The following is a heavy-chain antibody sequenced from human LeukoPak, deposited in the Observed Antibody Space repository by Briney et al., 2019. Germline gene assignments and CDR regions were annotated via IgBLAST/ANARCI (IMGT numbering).Heavy chain of an antibody. J-gene: IGHJ4*02. D-gene: IGHD3-22*01. Sequence: PGGSLRLSCAASGFTFSSYSMNWVRQAPGKGLEWVSSISSSSSYIYQVDSVKGRFTISRDNAKNSLYLQMNSLRAEDTAVYYCARDQGLYYYDSSGSSSFDYWGQETLVTVSS. CDR3: ARDQGLYYYDSSGSSSFDY. V-gene: IGHV3-21*01. CDR2: ISSSSSYI. CDR1: GFTFSSYS.